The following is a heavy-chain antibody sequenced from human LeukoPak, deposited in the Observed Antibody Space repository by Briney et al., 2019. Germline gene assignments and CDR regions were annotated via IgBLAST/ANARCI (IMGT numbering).Heavy chain of an antibody. D-gene: IGHD3-3*01. CDR1: GFTFSSYA. CDR3: ASRSYGVVTH. Sequence: GGSLRLSCAASGFTFSSYAMSWVRQAPGKGLEWVSAISGSGGSTYYADSVKGWFTISRDNAKNSLYLQMNSLRAEDTAVYYCASRSYGVVTHWGQGTLVTVSS. J-gene: IGHJ4*02. CDR2: ISGSGGST. V-gene: IGHV3-23*01.